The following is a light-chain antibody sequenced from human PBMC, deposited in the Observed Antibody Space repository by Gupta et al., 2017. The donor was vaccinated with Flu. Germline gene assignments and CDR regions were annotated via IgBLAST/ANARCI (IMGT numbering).Light chain of an antibody. J-gene: IGKJ5*01. Sequence: IVFTQSPATLSLSPGEIATLSCRASQSVSSYLAWYQQKPGQAPRLLIYDASNRATGIPDRFSGSGCGTEFTLTISGREPEDFAVYYCQQRSNCPGLFGQGTQVDIK. CDR3: QQRSNCPGL. V-gene: IGKV3-11*01. CDR1: QSVSSY. CDR2: DAS.